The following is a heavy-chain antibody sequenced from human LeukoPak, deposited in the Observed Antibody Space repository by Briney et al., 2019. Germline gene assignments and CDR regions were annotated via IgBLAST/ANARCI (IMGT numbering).Heavy chain of an antibody. Sequence: GGSLRLSCAASGLTVSSNYMSWVRQAPGKGLEWVSIIYGGGSTFYADSVKGRFIISRDNSKNTLYLQMNSLRVEDTALYYCARESAAAVGKGYWGQGTLVTVSS. CDR2: IYGGGST. V-gene: IGHV3-66*01. CDR3: ARESAAAVGKGY. D-gene: IGHD6-13*01. CDR1: GLTVSSNY. J-gene: IGHJ4*02.